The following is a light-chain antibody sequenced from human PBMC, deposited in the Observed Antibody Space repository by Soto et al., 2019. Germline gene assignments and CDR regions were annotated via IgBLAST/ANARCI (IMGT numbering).Light chain of an antibody. CDR1: QTVSRH. CDR3: QQRSNWPRNT. V-gene: IGKV3-11*01. J-gene: IGKJ2*01. Sequence: EIVLTQSPATVSLSPGERATLSCRASQTVSRHLAWYQQKPGQAPRLLIYDISNRDTGIPARFSGSGSGTDFTLTISSLEPEDSAAYYCQQRSNWPRNTFGQGTKLEIK. CDR2: DIS.